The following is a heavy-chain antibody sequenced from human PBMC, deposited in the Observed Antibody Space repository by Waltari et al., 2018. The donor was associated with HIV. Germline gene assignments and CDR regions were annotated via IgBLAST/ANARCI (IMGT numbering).Heavy chain of an antibody. CDR3: ARQPAPDSTWFQIYFDY. V-gene: IGHV4-38-2*01. CDR2: VCHSWST. CDR1: HFPIRRGHY. J-gene: IGHJ4*02. D-gene: IGHD6-13*01. Sequence: QVQLQESGPGLVKPSDTLSLTCAVSHFPIRRGHYWGWLRQYPGKGLEWLGSVCHSWSTFYKPSFRSRVSISVDTSKNQFSLKLTSVTAADTAVYYCARQPAPDSTWFQIYFDYWGQGTVVTVSS.